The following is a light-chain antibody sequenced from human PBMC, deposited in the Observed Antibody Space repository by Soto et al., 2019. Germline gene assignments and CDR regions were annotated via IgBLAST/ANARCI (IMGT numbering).Light chain of an antibody. J-gene: IGLJ1*01. CDR1: SSSIGAGYE. CDR2: GNG. Sequence: QSVLTQPPSVSGAPGQRVTISCSGISSSIGAGYEVHWYHQLPGTAPKLVVSGNGNRPSGVPDRLSASKSGTSASLAITGLQAEAEGHYYCQSYDKRLTAYVFGTGTKVTVL. V-gene: IGLV1-40*01. CDR3: QSYDKRLTAYV.